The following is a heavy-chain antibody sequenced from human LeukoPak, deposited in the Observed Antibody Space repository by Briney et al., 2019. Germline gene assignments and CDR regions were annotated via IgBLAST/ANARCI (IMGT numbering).Heavy chain of an antibody. Sequence: PSETLSLTCTVSGGSVSSGSYYWGWFRQPPGKGREWIVYISYSGSTNDNPSRKSQGTRAEDKTKNQFTLKLNSVTAADTAVYYCARARWGYSSDYWGQGTLVTVSS. CDR1: GGSVSSGSYY. D-gene: IGHD6-13*01. CDR3: ARARWGYSSDY. V-gene: IGHV4-61*01. CDR2: ISYSGST. J-gene: IGHJ4*02.